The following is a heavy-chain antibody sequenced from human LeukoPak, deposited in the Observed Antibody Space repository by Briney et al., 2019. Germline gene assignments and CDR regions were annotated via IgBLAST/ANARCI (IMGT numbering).Heavy chain of an antibody. CDR1: GGSISSYY. CDR2: IYYSGST. Sequence: PSETLSLTCTVSGGSISSYYWSWIRQPPGKGLEWIGYIYYSGSTNYNPSLKSRVTISVDTSKNQFSLKLSSVTAADTAVYYCARVVGGIAAALDYWGQGTLVTVSS. D-gene: IGHD6-13*01. V-gene: IGHV4-59*01. CDR3: ARVVGGIAAALDY. J-gene: IGHJ4*02.